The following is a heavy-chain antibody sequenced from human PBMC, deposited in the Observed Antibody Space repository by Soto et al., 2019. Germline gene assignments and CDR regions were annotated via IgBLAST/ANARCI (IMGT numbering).Heavy chain of an antibody. CDR2: ISSSSSDI. Sequence: WGSLRRSCAASGFTFRSYTMDWVRQAPGTGLEWVSSISSSSSDIYYADSVKGRFTVSRDNAKNSLYLQMNSLSAADTAVYYCASLVAAPSSFRTYYYGMEVWGKDTTVTVSS. D-gene: IGHD6-6*01. CDR1: GFTFRSYT. CDR3: ASLVAAPSSFRTYYYGMEV. J-gene: IGHJ6*04. V-gene: IGHV3-21*01.